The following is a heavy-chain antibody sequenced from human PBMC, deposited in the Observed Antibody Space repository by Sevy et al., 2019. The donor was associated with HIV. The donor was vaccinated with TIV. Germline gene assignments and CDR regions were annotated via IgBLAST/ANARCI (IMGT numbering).Heavy chain of an antibody. V-gene: IGHV3-30*02. Sequence: GGSLRLSCAASGFTFSNHGMHWVRQAPGKGLEWVAFIRYDGNNEYYGDSVKGRFTISRDNSKDTLYLQMSSLRAEDTAVYYCARDLPPSATVVPHFDYWGQGTLVTVSS. CDR3: ARDLPPSATVVPHFDY. D-gene: IGHD2-21*01. CDR2: IRYDGNNE. CDR1: GFTFSNHG. J-gene: IGHJ4*02.